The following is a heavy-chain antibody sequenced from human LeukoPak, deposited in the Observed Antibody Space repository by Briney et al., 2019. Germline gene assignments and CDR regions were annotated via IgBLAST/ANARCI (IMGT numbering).Heavy chain of an antibody. CDR3: ARSKENFLSGGLYYFDY. CDR2: IYYSGST. V-gene: IGHV4-59*08. CDR1: GGSISSYY. D-gene: IGHD3-3*01. Sequence: SETLSLTCTVSGGSISSYYWSWIRQPPGKGLEWIGYIYYSGSTNYNPSLKSRVTISVDTSKNQFSLKLSSVTAADTAVYYCARSKENFLSGGLYYFDYWGQGTLVTVSS. J-gene: IGHJ4*02.